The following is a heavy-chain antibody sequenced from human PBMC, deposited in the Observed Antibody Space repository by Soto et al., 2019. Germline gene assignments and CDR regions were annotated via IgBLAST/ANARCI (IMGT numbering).Heavy chain of an antibody. J-gene: IGHJ5*02. CDR3: ARSDNLDFWRAVSPVWFDP. V-gene: IGHV1-8*01. D-gene: IGHD3-3*01. CDR2: MNPNSGNT. CDR1: GYTFTSYD. Sequence: QVQLVQSGAEVKKPGASVKVSCKASGYTFTSYDINWVRQATGQGLEWMGWMNPNSGNTGYAQKCQCSVTMTRTTSISTVYMELSSLRSEDTAVYYCARSDNLDFWRAVSPVWFDPWGQGTLVTVSS.